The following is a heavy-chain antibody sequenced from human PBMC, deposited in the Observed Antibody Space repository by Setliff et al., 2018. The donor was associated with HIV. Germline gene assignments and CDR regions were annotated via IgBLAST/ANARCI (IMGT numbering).Heavy chain of an antibody. V-gene: IGHV3-30*03. D-gene: IGHD3-22*01. J-gene: IGHJ4*02. CDR3: ARDLDSSGRDD. CDR2: ISYDGTNT. Sequence: PGGSLRLSCAASGFTFSRSGMHWVRQAPGKGLDWVSLISYDGTNTYYADSVKGRFTISRDNSKNTLYLQMDSLRAEDTALYYCARDLDSSGRDDWGLGTLVTVSS. CDR1: GFTFSRSG.